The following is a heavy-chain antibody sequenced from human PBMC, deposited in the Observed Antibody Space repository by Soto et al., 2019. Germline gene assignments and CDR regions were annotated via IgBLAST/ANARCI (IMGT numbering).Heavy chain of an antibody. CDR3: ARENTPEMTRGWFAP. V-gene: IGHV4-4*07. Sequence: QAQLQVSGPGVVKPAETLSLICAVSGVPITDSYWSWIRQSPGKGLEWSGRVHAGGSFNYNPSLRRRAAFSVDTTKSQGSLRLTAVTGADTAVYFCARENTPEMTRGWFAPWGQGTLVTVSS. CDR2: VHAGGSF. D-gene: IGHD3-10*01. CDR1: GVPITDSY. J-gene: IGHJ5*02.